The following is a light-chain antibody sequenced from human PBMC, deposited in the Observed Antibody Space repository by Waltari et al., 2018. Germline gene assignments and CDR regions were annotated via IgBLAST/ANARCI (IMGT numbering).Light chain of an antibody. V-gene: IGKV1-39*01. CDR2: TAS. CDR1: QTISSY. Sequence: DIQMPQSPSSLSASVGDRVTITCRASQTISSYLNWYQQKPGKAPHLLIYTASSLQSGVPSRFSGSGSGTDFTLTISSLQPEDFATYYCQQSSSTPPWTFGQGTKVEIK. CDR3: QQSSSTPPWT. J-gene: IGKJ1*01.